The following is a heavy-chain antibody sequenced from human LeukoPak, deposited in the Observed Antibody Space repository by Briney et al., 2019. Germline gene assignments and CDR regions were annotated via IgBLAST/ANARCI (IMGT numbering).Heavy chain of an antibody. J-gene: IGHJ4*02. CDR3: ARGRAWFGELFLFDY. CDR1: GFTFSSYW. D-gene: IGHD3-10*01. V-gene: IGHV3-7*01. Sequence: GGSLRLSCAASGFTFSSYWMTWVRQPPGKGLEWVANIKQDGSEKYYVDSVKGRFTISRDNAKNSLYLQMNSLRAGDTAVYYCARGRAWFGELFLFDYWGQGTLVTVSS. CDR2: IKQDGSEK.